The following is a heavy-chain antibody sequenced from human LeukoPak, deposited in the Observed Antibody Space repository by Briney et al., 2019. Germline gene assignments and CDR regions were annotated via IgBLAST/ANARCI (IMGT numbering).Heavy chain of an antibody. V-gene: IGHV4-39*07. D-gene: IGHD2-2*01. CDR2: TYYSGST. CDR3: ARVVPAAITAFDI. J-gene: IGHJ3*02. CDR1: GGSISSSSYY. Sequence: SETLSLTCTVSGGSISSSSYYWGWIRQPPGKGLEWIGSTYYSGSTYYNPSLKSRVTISVDTSKNQFSLKLSSVTAADTAVYYCARVVPAAITAFDIWGQGTMVTVSS.